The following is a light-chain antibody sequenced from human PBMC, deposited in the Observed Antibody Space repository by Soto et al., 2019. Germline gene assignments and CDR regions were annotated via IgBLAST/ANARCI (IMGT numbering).Light chain of an antibody. Sequence: EIVLTQSPGTLSLSPGERATLSCRGSQSVSSSYLAWYQQKPGQAPRLLTYGASSRATGIPDRFSGSGSGTDFTLTISRLEPEDFAVYYCQQYDNSPLTFGGGTKVEIK. CDR1: QSVSSSY. J-gene: IGKJ4*01. CDR3: QQYDNSPLT. V-gene: IGKV3-20*01. CDR2: GAS.